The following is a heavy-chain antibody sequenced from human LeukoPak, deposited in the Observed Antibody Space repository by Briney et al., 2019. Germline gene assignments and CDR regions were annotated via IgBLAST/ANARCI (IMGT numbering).Heavy chain of an antibody. Sequence: GESLKISRKGSGYSFTSYWISWVRQMPGKGLEWMGRIDPSDSYSNYSPSFQGHVSISTDKSISTAYLQWSSLKASDTAMYYCARLRDGSIDYWGQGTLVTVSS. CDR3: ARLRDGSIDY. CDR2: IDPSDSYS. CDR1: GYSFTSYW. J-gene: IGHJ4*02. V-gene: IGHV5-10-1*01.